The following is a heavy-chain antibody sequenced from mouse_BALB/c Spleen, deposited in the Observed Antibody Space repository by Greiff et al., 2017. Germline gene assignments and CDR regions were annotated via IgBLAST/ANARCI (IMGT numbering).Heavy chain of an antibody. CDR2: INPGSGGT. CDR1: GYAFTNYL. D-gene: IGHD1-1*01. V-gene: IGHV1-54*01. Sequence: QVQLQQSGAELVRPGTSVKVSCKASGYAFTNYLIEWVKQRPGQGLEWIGVINPGSGGTNYNEKFKGKATLTADKSSSTAYMQLSSLTSDDSAVYFCARRGLLRAMDYWGQGTSVTVSS. CDR3: ARRGLLRAMDY. J-gene: IGHJ4*01.